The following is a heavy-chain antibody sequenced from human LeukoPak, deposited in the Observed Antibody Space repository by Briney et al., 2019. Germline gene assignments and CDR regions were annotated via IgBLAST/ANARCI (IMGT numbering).Heavy chain of an antibody. Sequence: GGSLRLSCAASGFTFSSYAMTWVRQAPGKGLEWVSSISSSSSYIYYADSVKGRFTISRDNAKNSLYLQMNSLRAEDTAVYYCARANAGEDAFDIWGQGTMVTVSS. CDR3: ARANAGEDAFDI. J-gene: IGHJ3*02. CDR1: GFTFSSYA. V-gene: IGHV3-21*01. CDR2: ISSSSSYI.